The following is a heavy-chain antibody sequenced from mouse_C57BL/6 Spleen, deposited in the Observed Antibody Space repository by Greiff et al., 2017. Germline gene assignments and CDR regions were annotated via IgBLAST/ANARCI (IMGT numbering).Heavy chain of an antibody. V-gene: IGHV1-26*01. D-gene: IGHD4-1*01. CDR3: AREGLTGVFAY. Sequence: VQLQQSGPELVKPGASVKISCKASGYTFTDYYMNWVKQSHGKSLEWIGDINPNNGGTSYNQKFKGKATLTVDKSSSTAYMGLRSLTSEDSEVYYCAREGLTGVFAYWGQGTLFTVSA. CDR1: GYTFTDYY. J-gene: IGHJ3*01. CDR2: INPNNGGT.